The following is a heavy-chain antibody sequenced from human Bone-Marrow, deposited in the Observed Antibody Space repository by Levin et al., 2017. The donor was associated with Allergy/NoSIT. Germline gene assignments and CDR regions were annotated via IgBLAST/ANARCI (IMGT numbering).Heavy chain of an antibody. D-gene: IGHD3-10*01. CDR1: GFTFSDYF. CDR2: ISGGSDYT. CDR3: ARVGARASYYYMDV. V-gene: IGHV3-11*06. J-gene: IGHJ6*03. Sequence: GESLKISCAASGFTFSDYFMSWIRQAPGKGLEWVSQISGGSDYTKYAGSVRGRFTISRDNANNSLFLQMNSLRADDTAVYYCARVGARASYYYMDVWGKGTTVTVSS.